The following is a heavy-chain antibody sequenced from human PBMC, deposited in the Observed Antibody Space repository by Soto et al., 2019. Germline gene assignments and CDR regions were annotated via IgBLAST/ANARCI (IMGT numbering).Heavy chain of an antibody. D-gene: IGHD2-15*01. J-gene: IGHJ4*02. V-gene: IGHV1-8*01. CDR1: GYTFTSYD. CDR3: ARFYCSGGSCYQKADY. Sequence: ASVKVSCKASGYTFTSYDINWVRQATGQGLEWMGWMNPNSGNTGYAQKIQGRVTMTRNTSISTAYMELSSLRSEDTAVYYCARFYCSGGSCYQKADYWGQGTLVTVSS. CDR2: MNPNSGNT.